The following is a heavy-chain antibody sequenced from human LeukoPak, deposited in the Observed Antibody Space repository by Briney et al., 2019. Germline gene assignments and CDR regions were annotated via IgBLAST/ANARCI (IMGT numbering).Heavy chain of an antibody. Sequence: SETLSLTCTVSGVSISSSNSYWGWIRQPPGKGLEWIGSIYYSGNTYYNASLKSQVSISMDTSKNQFSLKLSSVTAADTAVYYCARPQRGYSYYYIDVWGKGTTVTVSS. CDR3: ARPQRGYSYYYIDV. V-gene: IGHV4-39*01. CDR1: GVSISSSNSY. J-gene: IGHJ6*03. D-gene: IGHD3-16*01. CDR2: IYYSGNT.